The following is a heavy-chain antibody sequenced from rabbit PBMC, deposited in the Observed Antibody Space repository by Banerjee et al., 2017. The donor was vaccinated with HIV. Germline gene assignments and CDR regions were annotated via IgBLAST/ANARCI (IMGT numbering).Heavy chain of an antibody. J-gene: IGHJ4*01. Sequence: QSLEESGGDLVKPGASLTLTCTASGLDFSSYSMNWVRQAPGKGLEWIGYIDPVFGSTYYASWVNGRFTISSHNAQNTVFLQMTSLTPADTATYFCARAYNSGWGGYFNLWGPGTLVTVS. D-gene: IGHD4-1*01. CDR1: GLDFSSYS. CDR2: IDPVFGST. CDR3: ARAYNSGWGGYFNL. V-gene: IGHV1S40*01.